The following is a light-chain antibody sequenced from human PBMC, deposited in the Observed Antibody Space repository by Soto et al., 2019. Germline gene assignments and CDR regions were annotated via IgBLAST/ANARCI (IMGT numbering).Light chain of an antibody. CDR2: RAS. CDR3: QQYYSTPT. V-gene: IGKV4-1*01. J-gene: IGKJ4*01. CDR1: QSIFYNSNNRSY. Sequence: DIVMTQSPDSLPVALGERATIDSKSSQSIFYNSNNRSYLAWYQQKPGQPPKLLIYRASTRESGVPDRFSGSGSGTDFTLTITNLQAEDVAVYYCQQYYSTPTFGGGTNVEIK.